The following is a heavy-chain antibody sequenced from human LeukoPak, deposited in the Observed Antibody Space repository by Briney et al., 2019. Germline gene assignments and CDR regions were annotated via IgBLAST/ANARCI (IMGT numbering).Heavy chain of an antibody. CDR1: GFTFSSYS. D-gene: IGHD3-9*01. CDR2: ISSSSSYI. Sequence: GGSLRLSCAASGFTFSSYSMNWVRQAPGKGLEWVSSISSSSSYIYYADSVKGRFTISRDNAKNSLYLQMNSLRAEDTAVYYCARLRYFDWLQTPPLDYWGQGTLVTVSS. J-gene: IGHJ4*02. V-gene: IGHV3-21*01. CDR3: ARLRYFDWLQTPPLDY.